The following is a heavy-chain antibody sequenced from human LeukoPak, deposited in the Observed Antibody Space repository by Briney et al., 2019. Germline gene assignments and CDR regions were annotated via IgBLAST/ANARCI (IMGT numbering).Heavy chain of an antibody. D-gene: IGHD6-25*01. CDR2: IYPGDSDS. CDR3: VRQVAYTSGRTFDF. V-gene: IGHV5-51*01. Sequence: KVSCKGSGYSFTSYCIGWVRQMPGIGLEWMGIIYPGDSDSRYSPSFQGQVTISADKSISTAYLQWSSLKASDTAMYYCVRQVAYTSGRTFDFWGQGTLVTVSS. J-gene: IGHJ4*02. CDR1: GYSFTSYC.